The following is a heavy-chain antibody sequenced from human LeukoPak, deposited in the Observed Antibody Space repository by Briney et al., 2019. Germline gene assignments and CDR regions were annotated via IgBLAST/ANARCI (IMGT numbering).Heavy chain of an antibody. CDR2: INPSGGST. D-gene: IGHD6-25*01. J-gene: IGHJ5*02. CDR3: AREEVSAAWTYNLFDP. V-gene: IGHV1-46*01. CDR1: GYTFTSYY. Sequence: ASVKVSCKASGYTFTSYYMHWVRQAPGQGLEWMGIINPSGGSTSYAQKFQGRVTMTRDTSTSTVYMELSSLRSEDTAVYYCAREEVSAAWTYNLFDPWGQGTLVTVSS.